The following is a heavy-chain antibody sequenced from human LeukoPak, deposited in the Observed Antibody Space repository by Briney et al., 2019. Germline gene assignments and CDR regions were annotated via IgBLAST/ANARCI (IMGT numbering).Heavy chain of an antibody. D-gene: IGHD5-18*01. J-gene: IGHJ4*02. Sequence: GGSLRLSCAASGFTFSTYWMSWVRQAPGKGLEWVANIKQDGSEKYYVDSVKGRFTIPRDNAKNSLYLQMNSLRAEDTAVYYCAGDTWIHFEDYWGQGTLVTVSS. CDR1: GFTFSTYW. CDR3: AGDTWIHFEDY. CDR2: IKQDGSEK. V-gene: IGHV3-7*01.